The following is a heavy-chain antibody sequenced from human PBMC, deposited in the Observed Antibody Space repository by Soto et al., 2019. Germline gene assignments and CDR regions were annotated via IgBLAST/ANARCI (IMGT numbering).Heavy chain of an antibody. CDR2: ISGGGGST. D-gene: IGHD3-22*01. CDR1: GFTFSSYA. Sequence: EVQLLESGGGLVQPGGSLRLSCAASGFTFSSYAMSWVRQAPGKGLEWVSAISGGGGSTYYADSVKGRFTISRDNSKNTVYLQMNSLRAEDTAVFYCAKALAMYYYDSSGYSDYYYGMDVWGQGTTVTVSS. V-gene: IGHV3-23*01. J-gene: IGHJ6*02. CDR3: AKALAMYYYDSSGYSDYYYGMDV.